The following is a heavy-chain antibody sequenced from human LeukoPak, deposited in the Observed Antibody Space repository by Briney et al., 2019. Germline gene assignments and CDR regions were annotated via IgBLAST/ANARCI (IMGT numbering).Heavy chain of an antibody. V-gene: IGHV3-15*01. D-gene: IGHD2-8*01. J-gene: IGHJ4*02. CDR1: GFTFTNAW. CDR2: IKSKTDGGTT. CDR3: ITEAELRHYCTNGICYNFNC. Sequence: GGSLRLSCAASGFTFTNAWMSWVRQAPGKGLEWVGRIKSKTDGGTTDYAAPVKGRFTISRDDSKNTLYLQMNSLKTEDTAVYYCITEAELRHYCTNGICYNFNCWGQGTLVTVSS.